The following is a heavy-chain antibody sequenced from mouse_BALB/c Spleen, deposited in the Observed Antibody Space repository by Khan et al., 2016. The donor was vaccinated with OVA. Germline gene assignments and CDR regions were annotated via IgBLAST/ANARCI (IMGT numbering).Heavy chain of an antibody. CDR1: GYSITSDYA. J-gene: IGHJ4*01. D-gene: IGHD2-3*01. Sequence: EVQLLETGPGLVKPSQSLSLTCTVTGYSITSDYAWNWIRQFPGNKLEWMGYISYSGSTNYNPSLQSRISITRDTSKNQFFLQLNSVTTEDTATYYCARDGSRYNYAMDYWGQGTSVTVSS. CDR2: ISYSGST. CDR3: ARDGSRYNYAMDY. V-gene: IGHV3-2*02.